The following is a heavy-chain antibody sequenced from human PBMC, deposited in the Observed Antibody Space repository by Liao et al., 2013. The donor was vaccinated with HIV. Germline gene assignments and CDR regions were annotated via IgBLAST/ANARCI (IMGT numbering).Heavy chain of an antibody. CDR3: ARRVNTVTRDYYMDV. D-gene: IGHD4-11*01. CDR2: INHSGST. Sequence: QVQLQQWGAGLLKPSETLSLTCAVYGGSFSGYYWSWIRQPPGKGLEWIGEINHSGSTNYNPSLKRRVTMSVDTSKNQFSLKLSSVTAADTAVYYCARRVNTVTRDYYMDVWGKGTTVTVSS. J-gene: IGHJ6*03. V-gene: IGHV4-34*01. CDR1: GGSFSGYY.